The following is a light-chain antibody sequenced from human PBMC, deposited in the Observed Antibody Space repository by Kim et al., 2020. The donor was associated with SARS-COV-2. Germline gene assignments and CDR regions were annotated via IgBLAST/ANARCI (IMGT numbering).Light chain of an antibody. CDR1: SLRNNH. J-gene: IGLJ1*01. CDR3: NSRDSSVNHCL. Sequence: ALGQTVRITCQGDSLRNNHASWYQQRPGQAPILVIYGKNNRPSGIPDRFSGSTSGNTASLTITGAQAEDEADYYCNSRDSSVNHCLFGAGTKVTVL. CDR2: GKN. V-gene: IGLV3-19*01.